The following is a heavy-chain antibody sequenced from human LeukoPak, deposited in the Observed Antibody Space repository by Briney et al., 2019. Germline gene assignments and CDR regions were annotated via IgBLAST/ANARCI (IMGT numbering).Heavy chain of an antibody. V-gene: IGHV3-48*01. CDR2: IGSSSSTI. CDR1: GFIFSSYT. Sequence: GGSLRLSCAASGFIFSSYTMNWVRQAPGKGLEWVSYIGSSSSTIYYADSVKGRFTISRDNAKSSMYLQMDSLRADDTAVYYCARDHHRRLYDSQARDTFDIWGQGTMVTVSS. D-gene: IGHD3-22*01. CDR3: ARDHHRRLYDSQARDTFDI. J-gene: IGHJ3*02.